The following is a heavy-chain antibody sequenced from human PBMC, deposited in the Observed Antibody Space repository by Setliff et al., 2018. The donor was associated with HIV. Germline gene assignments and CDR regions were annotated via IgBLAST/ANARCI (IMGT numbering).Heavy chain of an antibody. V-gene: IGHV4-34*01. D-gene: IGHD3-3*01. CDR3: ARTITTFGAIGRGGRMDV. CDR2: MNHSEH. J-gene: IGHJ6*04. CDR1: GGSFSGYS. Sequence: KTSETLSLTCAVYGGSFSGYSWTWIRQSPGKGLEWIGEMNHSEHYYNPTLKSRVTISMDTSKNQFSLELSSVTAADTALYYCARTITTFGAIGRGGRMDVWGKGTTVTVSS.